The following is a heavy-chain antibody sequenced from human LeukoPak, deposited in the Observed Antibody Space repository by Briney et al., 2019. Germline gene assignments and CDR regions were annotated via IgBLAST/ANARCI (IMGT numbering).Heavy chain of an antibody. J-gene: IGHJ4*02. D-gene: IGHD3-22*01. CDR2: IYSGDST. V-gene: IGHV3-66*01. Sequence: PGGSLRLSCAASGFTVSTNYMTWVRQAPGKGLEWVSVIYSGDSTYYADSVKGRLTISRDNSKNTLYLQMNSLRVEDTAVYYCARGGINMIVPSYWGQGTLVTVSS. CDR3: ARGGINMIVPSY. CDR1: GFTVSTNY.